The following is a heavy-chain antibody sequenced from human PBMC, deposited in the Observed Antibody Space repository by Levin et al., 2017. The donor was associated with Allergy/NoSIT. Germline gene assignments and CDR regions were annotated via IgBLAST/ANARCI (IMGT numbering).Heavy chain of an antibody. CDR2: IYPGDSDT. V-gene: IGHV5-51*01. D-gene: IGHD4/OR15-4a*01. CDR3: ARQVETMVATIFDY. CDR1: GYSFTSYW. Sequence: KVSCKGSGYSFTSYWIGWVRQMPGKGLEWMGIIYPGDSDTRYSPSFQGQVTISADKSISTAYLQWSSLKASDTAMYYCARQVETMVATIFDYWGQGTLVTVSS. J-gene: IGHJ4*02.